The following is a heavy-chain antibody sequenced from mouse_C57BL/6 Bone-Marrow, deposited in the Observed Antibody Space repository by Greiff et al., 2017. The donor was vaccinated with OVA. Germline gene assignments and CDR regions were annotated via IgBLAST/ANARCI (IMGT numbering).Heavy chain of an antibody. D-gene: IGHD4-1*01. CDR1: GFTFSSHA. J-gene: IGHJ2*01. CDR2: ISDGGSYT. CDR3: ARNPGTGGFDY. Sequence: EVKLVESGGGLVKPGGSLKLSCAASGFTFSSHAMSWVRQTPEKRLEWVATISDGGSYTYYPDNVKGRFTISRDNAKNNLYLQMSHLKSEDTAMYYCARNPGTGGFDYWGQGTTLTVSS. V-gene: IGHV5-4*03.